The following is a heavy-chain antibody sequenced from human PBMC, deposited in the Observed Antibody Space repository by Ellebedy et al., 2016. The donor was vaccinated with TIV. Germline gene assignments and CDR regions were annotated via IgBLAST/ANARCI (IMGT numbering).Heavy chain of an antibody. CDR1: GGSISSYY. CDR2: IYYSGSP. V-gene: IGHV4-59*12. D-gene: IGHD1-26*01. CDR3: ARESEELVAFDY. Sequence: MPSETLSLTCTVSGGSISSYYWSWIRQPPGKGLEWIGYIYYSGSPNYNPSLQSRVTISVDTSKNQVSLKLSSVTAADTAVYYCARESEELVAFDYWGQGTLVTVSS. J-gene: IGHJ4*02.